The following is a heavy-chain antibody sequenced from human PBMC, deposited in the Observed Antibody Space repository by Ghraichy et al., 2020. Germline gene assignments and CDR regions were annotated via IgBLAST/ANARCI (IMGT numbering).Heavy chain of an antibody. J-gene: IGHJ4*02. CDR3: ARAEDSSSWYGTDY. V-gene: IGHV4-61*01. CDR2: IYYSGST. D-gene: IGHD6-13*01. Sequence: SETLSLTCTVSGGSVSSGSYYWSWIRQPPGKGLEWIGYIYYSGSTNYNPSLKSQVTISADTSKNQFSLKLSSVTAADTAVYFCARAEDSSSWYGTDYWGQGTLVTVSS. CDR1: GGSVSSGSYY.